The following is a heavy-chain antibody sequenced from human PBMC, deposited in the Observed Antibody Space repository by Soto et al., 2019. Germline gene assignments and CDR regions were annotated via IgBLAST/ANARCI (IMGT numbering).Heavy chain of an antibody. CDR2: ISGSGGST. D-gene: IGHD3-22*01. J-gene: IGHJ4*02. Sequence: PGGSLRLSCAASGFTFSSYAMSWVRQAPGKGLEWVSAISGSGGSTYYADSVKGRFTISRDNSKNPLYLQMNSLRAEDTAVYYCARPYYYDSSGYFLPQYYFDYWGQGTLVTVSS. CDR1: GFTFSSYA. V-gene: IGHV3-23*01. CDR3: ARPYYYDSSGYFLPQYYFDY.